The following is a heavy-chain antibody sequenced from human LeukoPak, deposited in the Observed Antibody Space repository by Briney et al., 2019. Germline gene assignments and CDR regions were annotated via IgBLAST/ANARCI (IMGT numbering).Heavy chain of an antibody. Sequence: ASVKVSCKASGYTFTSYGISWVRQAPGQGLEWMGWISAYNGNTNYAQKLQGRVTMTTDTSTSTAYMELRSLRSDDTAVYYCARVGPNQSAYYDILTGYYPHYYYYGMDVWGQGTTVTVSS. CDR2: ISAYNGNT. V-gene: IGHV1-18*01. J-gene: IGHJ6*02. CDR3: ARVGPNQSAYYDILTGYYPHYYYYGMDV. D-gene: IGHD3-9*01. CDR1: GYTFTSYG.